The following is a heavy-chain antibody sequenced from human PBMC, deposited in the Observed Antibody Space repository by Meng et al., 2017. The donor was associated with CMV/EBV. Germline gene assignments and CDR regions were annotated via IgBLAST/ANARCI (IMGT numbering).Heavy chain of an antibody. V-gene: IGHV4-30-4*08. D-gene: IGHD3-3*01. CDR1: GASISSGDYY. Sequence: VQCEDWGPGRVKPSQTLPLTCPVVGASISSGDYYWSWIRQPPGKGLEWIGYIYYSGSTYYNPSLKSRVTISVDTSKNQFSLKLSSVTAADTAVYYCARDNRRGGVDYWGQGTLVTVSS. CDR3: ARDNRRGGVDY. J-gene: IGHJ4*02. CDR2: IYYSGST.